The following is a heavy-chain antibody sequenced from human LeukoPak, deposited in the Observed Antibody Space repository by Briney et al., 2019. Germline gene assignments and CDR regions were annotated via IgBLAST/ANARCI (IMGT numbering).Heavy chain of an antibody. V-gene: IGHV4-59*01. J-gene: IGHJ4*02. CDR1: GDSITDYY. CDR3: AREEGIAAAGALEY. Sequence: SETLSLTCNVSGDSITDYYWSWIRQPPGKGLEWIGFIYHSGNTNYNPSLASRVTLSLDTSKTQLSLRLTSVTAAGTAVYYCAREEGIAAAGALEYWGQGILVTVSS. D-gene: IGHD6-13*01. CDR2: IYHSGNT.